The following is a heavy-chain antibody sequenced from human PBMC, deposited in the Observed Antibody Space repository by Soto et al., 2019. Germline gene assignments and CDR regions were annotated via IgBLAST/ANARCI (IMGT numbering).Heavy chain of an antibody. CDR2: ISYNGIDK. CDR3: ASGEGRNGPATLFDY. V-gene: IGHV3-30*03. CDR1: GFTFTNHG. J-gene: IGHJ4*02. Sequence: QMQLVESGGGVVQPGMSLRLSCAVSGFTFTNHGIHWVRQAPGKGLEWVADISYNGIDKWYGDSVKGRVTISRDNFGDTAYLQMNGLIPEETAVYYCASGEGRNGPATLFDYWGQGTLVTVYS. D-gene: IGHD3-10*01.